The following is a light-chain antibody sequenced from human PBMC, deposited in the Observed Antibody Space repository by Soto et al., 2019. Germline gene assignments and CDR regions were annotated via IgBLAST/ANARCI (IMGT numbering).Light chain of an antibody. J-gene: IGLJ1*01. CDR1: SSDVGGYNY. Sequence: QSVLTQPASVSGSPGQSITISCTATSSDVGGYNYVYWYQQHPGKAPKLMIYEVSNRPSGVSNRFSGSKSGNTASLTISGLQAEDEADYYCSSYTSSSTPYVFGTGTKLTVL. CDR2: EVS. V-gene: IGLV2-14*01. CDR3: SSYTSSSTPYV.